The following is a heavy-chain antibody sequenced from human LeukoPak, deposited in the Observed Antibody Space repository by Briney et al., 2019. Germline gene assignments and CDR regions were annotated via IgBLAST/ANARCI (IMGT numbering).Heavy chain of an antibody. CDR2: INPSGGST. J-gene: IGHJ6*02. CDR3: ARDFFRSGYYPSYYGMDV. D-gene: IGHD3/OR15-3a*01. CDR1: GYTFTSYY. V-gene: IGHV1-46*01. Sequence: EASVKVSCKASGYTFTSYYMHWVRQAPGQGLEWMGIINPSGGSTSYAQKFQGRVTMTRDTSTSTVYMELSSLRSEDTAVYYCARDFFRSGYYPSYYGMDVWGQGTTVTVSS.